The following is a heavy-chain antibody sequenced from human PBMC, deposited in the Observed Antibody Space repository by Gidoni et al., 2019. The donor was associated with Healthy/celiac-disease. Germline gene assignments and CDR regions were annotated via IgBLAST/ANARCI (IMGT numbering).Heavy chain of an antibody. J-gene: IGHJ6*02. Sequence: QVQLVQSGAEVKKPGSSVKVSCKASGGTFSSYAISWVRQAPGQGLEWMGGIIPIFGTANYAQKFQGRVTITADESTITAYMELSSLRSEDTAVYYCARNKYYGLGTNYYYYGMDVWGQGTTVTVSS. CDR2: IIPIFGTA. V-gene: IGHV1-69*12. CDR3: ARNKYYGLGTNYYYYGMDV. CDR1: GGTFSSYA. D-gene: IGHD3-10*01.